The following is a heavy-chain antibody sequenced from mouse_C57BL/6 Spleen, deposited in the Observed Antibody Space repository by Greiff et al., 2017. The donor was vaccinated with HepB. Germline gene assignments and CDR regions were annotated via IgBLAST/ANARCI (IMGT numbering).Heavy chain of an antibody. D-gene: IGHD2-1*01. CDR1: GFNIKDYY. J-gene: IGHJ4*01. CDR3: ARGGNLAMDY. Sequence: VQLQQSGAELVKPGASVKLSCTASGFNIKDYYMHWVKQRTEQGLEWIGRIDPEDGETEYAPKFQGKATITADTSSNTAYLQLSSLTSEDTAVYYCARGGNLAMDYWGQGTSVTVSS. V-gene: IGHV14-2*01. CDR2: IDPEDGET.